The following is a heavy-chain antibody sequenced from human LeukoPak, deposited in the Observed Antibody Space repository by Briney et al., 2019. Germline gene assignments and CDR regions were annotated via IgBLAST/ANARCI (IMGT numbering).Heavy chain of an antibody. CDR2: INHSGST. CDR3: ARDWSSGYNY. D-gene: IGHD3-22*01. J-gene: IGHJ4*02. CDR1: GGSFSGYY. V-gene: IGHV4-34*01. Sequence: SETLSLTCAVYGGSFSGYYWSWIRQPPGKGLEWIREINHSGSTNYNPSLKSRVTISVDTSKNQFSLKLSSVTAADTAVYYCARDWSSGYNYWGQGTLVTVSS.